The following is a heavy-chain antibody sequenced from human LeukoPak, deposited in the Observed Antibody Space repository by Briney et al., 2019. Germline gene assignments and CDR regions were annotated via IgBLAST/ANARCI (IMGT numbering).Heavy chain of an antibody. V-gene: IGHV4-61*02. CDR1: GGSISSGSYY. Sequence: SETLSLTCTVSGGSISSGSYYWSWIRQPAWKGLEWIGRIYTSGSTNYNPSLKSRVTISVDTSKNQFSLKLSSVTAADTAVYYCARAVIVGAPLGYYYMDVWGKGTTVTVSS. CDR2: IYTSGST. J-gene: IGHJ6*03. D-gene: IGHD1-26*01. CDR3: ARAVIVGAPLGYYYMDV.